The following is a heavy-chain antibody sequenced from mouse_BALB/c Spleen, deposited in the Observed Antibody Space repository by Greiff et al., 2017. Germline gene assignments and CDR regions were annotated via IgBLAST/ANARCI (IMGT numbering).Heavy chain of an antibody. V-gene: IGHV1-77*01. D-gene: IGHD2-14*01. CDR2: IYPGSGST. Sequence: QVQLQQSGPELVKPGASVKMSCKASGYTFTDYVISWVKQRTGQGLEWIGEIYPGSGSTYYNEKFKGKATLTADKSSNTAYMQLSSLTSEDSAVYFCARYRYDGAWFAYWGQGTLVTVSA. J-gene: IGHJ3*01. CDR3: ARYRYDGAWFAY. CDR1: GYTFTDYV.